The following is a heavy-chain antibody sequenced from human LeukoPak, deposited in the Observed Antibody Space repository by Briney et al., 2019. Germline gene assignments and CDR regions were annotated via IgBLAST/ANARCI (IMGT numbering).Heavy chain of an antibody. V-gene: IGHV3-23*01. CDR2: IKESGDIT. Sequence: PGGSLRLSCAVSGFTFSSYSMCWVRQAPGKGPEWVSGIKESGDITYYADSVKGRFTISRDNSKNTLYLQMNSLRAEDTAKYYCAKYCSGATCSGYWGQGTLVTVSS. D-gene: IGHD2-15*01. CDR1: GFTFSSYS. CDR3: AKYCSGATCSGY. J-gene: IGHJ4*02.